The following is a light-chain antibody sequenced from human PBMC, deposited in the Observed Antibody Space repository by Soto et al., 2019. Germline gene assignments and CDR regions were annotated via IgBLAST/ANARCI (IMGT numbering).Light chain of an antibody. CDR3: QQYHSYSVT. CDR2: GAS. Sequence: EMVITQSPATLSVSPGERATLSCRASQSVSSNLAWYQQKTGQAPRLLIYGASTRATGIPARFSGSGSGTDFTLTVSSLQTDELATYYCQQYHSYSVTFGKGTRREIK. J-gene: IGKJ5*01. CDR1: QSVSSN. V-gene: IGKV3-15*01.